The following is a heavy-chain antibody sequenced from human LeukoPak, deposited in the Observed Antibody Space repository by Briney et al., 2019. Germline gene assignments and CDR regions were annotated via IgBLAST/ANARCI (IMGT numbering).Heavy chain of an antibody. CDR3: AKGRYCSSTSCPYYYYYMDV. V-gene: IGHV3-30*02. CDR1: GFTFSSYG. J-gene: IGHJ6*03. CDR2: IRYDGSNK. D-gene: IGHD2-2*01. Sequence: PGGSLRLSCAASGFTFSSYGMHWDRQAPGMGLEWVAFIRYDGSNKYYADSVKGRFTISRDNSKNTLYLQMNSLRAEDTAVYYCAKGRYCSSTSCPYYYYYMDVWGKGTTVTVSS.